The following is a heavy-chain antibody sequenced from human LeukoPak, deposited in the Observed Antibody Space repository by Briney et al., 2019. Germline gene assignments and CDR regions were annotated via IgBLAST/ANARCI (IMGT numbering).Heavy chain of an antibody. CDR3: ASGNPLITMVRGVPPYYFDY. J-gene: IGHJ4*02. CDR2: INHSGST. D-gene: IGHD3-10*01. Sequence: PSETLSLTCAVYGVSFSGYYWSWIRQPPGKGLEWLGEINHSGSTNYNPSLKSRVTISVDTSKNQFSLKLSSVTAADTAVYYCASGNPLITMVRGVPPYYFDYWGQGTLVTVSS. V-gene: IGHV4-34*01. CDR1: GVSFSGYY.